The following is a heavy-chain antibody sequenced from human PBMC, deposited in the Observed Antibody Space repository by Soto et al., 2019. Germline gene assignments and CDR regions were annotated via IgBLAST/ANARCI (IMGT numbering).Heavy chain of an antibody. D-gene: IGHD3-16*01. CDR1: GDTFSNFD. CDR3: ATMIRGVIHWLDP. Sequence: QVQLVQSGAEVKRPGASVKVSCKASGDTFSNFDFNWVRQATGQGPEWMGWMYPNNGQTAYARTFQGRVTMTWNSSTSTAYMELSSRTSEDTAVYYCATMIRGVIHWLDPWGQGTLVTVSS. J-gene: IGHJ5*02. V-gene: IGHV1-8*01. CDR2: MYPNNGQT.